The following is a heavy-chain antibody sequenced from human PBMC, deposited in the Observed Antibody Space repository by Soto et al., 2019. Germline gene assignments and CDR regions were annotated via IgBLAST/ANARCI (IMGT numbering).Heavy chain of an antibody. Sequence: QVQLVQSGAEVKKPGSSVKVSCKASGGTFSSYAISWVRQAPGQGLECMGGIIPIFGTANYAQKFQGRVTITADESTSTAYMELSSLRSEDTAVYYCARNCLGYCSSTSCPTPRYYYYYGMDVWGQGTTVTVSS. D-gene: IGHD2-2*01. CDR2: IIPIFGTA. J-gene: IGHJ6*02. CDR1: GGTFSSYA. CDR3: ARNCLGYCSSTSCPTPRYYYYYGMDV. V-gene: IGHV1-69*01.